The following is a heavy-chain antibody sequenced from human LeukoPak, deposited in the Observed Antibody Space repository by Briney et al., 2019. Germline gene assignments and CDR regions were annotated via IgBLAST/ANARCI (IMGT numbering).Heavy chain of an antibody. CDR2: ISSSGSTI. D-gene: IGHD2-2*01. CDR3: ARDPWGYQLLSGWFDP. CDR1: GFTFSSYE. V-gene: IGHV3-48*03. Sequence: GGSLRLSCAASGFTFSSYEMNWVRQAPGKGLEWVSYISSSGSTIYYADSVKGRFTISRDNAKNSLYLQMNSLRAEDTAVYYCARDPWGYQLLSGWFDPWGQGTLATVSS. J-gene: IGHJ5*02.